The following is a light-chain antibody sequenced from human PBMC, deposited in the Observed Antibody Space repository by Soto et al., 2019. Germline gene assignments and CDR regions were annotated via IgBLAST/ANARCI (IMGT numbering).Light chain of an antibody. CDR1: RNLLHSNGYYY. CDR2: LGS. Sequence: FVMTQSPLSLPVTPGEPASISCRSSRNLLHSNGYYYLDWYLQKPGQSPQLLIYLGSNRASGVPDRFSGSGSGTDFTLTISRVEAEDVGVYFCAQGLATPFTFGGGTKVDIK. J-gene: IGKJ4*01. V-gene: IGKV2-28*01. CDR3: AQGLATPFT.